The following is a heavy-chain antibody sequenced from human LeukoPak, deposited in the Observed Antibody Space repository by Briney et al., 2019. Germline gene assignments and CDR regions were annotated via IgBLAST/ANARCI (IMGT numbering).Heavy chain of an antibody. V-gene: IGHV3-23*01. CDR3: AKPVITGTTRSHFDY. D-gene: IGHD1-20*01. CDR1: GFTFSSYA. J-gene: IGHJ4*02. CDR2: ISGSGGST. Sequence: GESLRLSCAASGFTFSSYAMSWVRQAPGKGLEWVSAISGSGGSTYYADSVKGRFTISRDNSKNTLYLQMNSLRAEDTAVYYCAKPVITGTTRSHFDYWGQGTLVTVSS.